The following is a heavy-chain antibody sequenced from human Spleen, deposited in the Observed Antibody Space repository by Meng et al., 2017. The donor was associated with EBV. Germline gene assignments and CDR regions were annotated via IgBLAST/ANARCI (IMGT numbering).Heavy chain of an antibody. D-gene: IGHD5/OR15-5a*01. CDR3: ARPFPSIVSPRLDPFGD. J-gene: IGHJ4*02. CDR1: GVPISGFSS. Sequence: GPRQAKPPEPLSLTCTVAGVPISGFSSWAWLRQPPGRGLEWIGSAHYSGRTYYSPSLRSRVTVSIDTSKNQFSLRLTSVTAADTALYYCARPFPSIVSPRLDPFGDWGQGALVTVSS. V-gene: IGHV4-39*01. CDR2: AHYSGRT.